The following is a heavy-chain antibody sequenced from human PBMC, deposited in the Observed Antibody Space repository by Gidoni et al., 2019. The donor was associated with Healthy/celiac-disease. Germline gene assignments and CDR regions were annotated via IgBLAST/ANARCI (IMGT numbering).Heavy chain of an antibody. Sequence: QVQLQESGPGLVKPSETLSLTCTVSGGSISSYYWSWIRQPPGKGLEWIGYIYSSGSTNYNPSLKSRVTISVDTSKNQFSLKLSSVTAADTAVYYCARAGLRWGWFDPWGQGTLVTVSS. D-gene: IGHD5-12*01. V-gene: IGHV4-59*01. CDR3: ARAGLRWGWFDP. CDR2: IYSSGST. J-gene: IGHJ5*02. CDR1: GGSISSYY.